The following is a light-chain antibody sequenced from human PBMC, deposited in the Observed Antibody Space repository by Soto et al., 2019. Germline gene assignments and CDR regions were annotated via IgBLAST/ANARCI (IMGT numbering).Light chain of an antibody. V-gene: IGKV3-20*01. CDR3: HQYGSSPFT. CDR2: GAS. CDR1: QSVSANY. Sequence: VVLTQSPATLSLSPGERATLSCRANQSVSANYLAWYQQKPGQAPRLLIYGASSRATGIPDRFSGSGPGTDFTLTISRLEPEDFAVFYCHQYGSSPFTFGPGTKVDIK. J-gene: IGKJ3*01.